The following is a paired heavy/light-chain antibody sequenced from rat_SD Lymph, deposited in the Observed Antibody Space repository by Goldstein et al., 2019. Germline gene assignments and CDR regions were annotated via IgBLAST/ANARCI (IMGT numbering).Light chain of an antibody. CDR1: QSLLHSNGNTY. CDR3: VQGTHAPFT. J-gene: IGKJ4*01. Sequence: DVVLTQTPPTLSATIGQSVSISCRSSQSLLHSNGNTYLHWLLQRPGQSPQLLIYLVSRLESGVPNRFSGSGSGTDFTLKISGVEAEDLGVYYCVQGTHAPFTFGSGTKLEIK. V-gene: IGKV2S23*01. CDR2: LVS.
Heavy chain of an antibody. CDR1: GFTFSNYG. V-gene: IGHV5-34*01. CDR3: ARDFYDGYYPSFAY. J-gene: IGHJ3*01. D-gene: IGHD1-12*03. CDR2: ISSGSSYI. Sequence: EVQLVESGGGLVQPGRSLKLSCVASGFTFSNYGMNWIRQAPGKGLEWVAYISSGSSYIYYAETVKGRFTISRDNAKNTLYLQMTSLRSEDTALYYCARDFYDGYYPSFAYWGQGTLVTVSS.